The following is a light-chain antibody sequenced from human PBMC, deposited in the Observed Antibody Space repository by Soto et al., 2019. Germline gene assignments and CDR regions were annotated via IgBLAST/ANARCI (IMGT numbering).Light chain of an antibody. Sequence: QSALTQPASVSGSPGHSITISCTGTSSDVGAYDYVSWYQQHPGKAPKLMISEVSNRPSGVSDRFSGSKSGNTASLTISGLQADDEADYYCSSYTSSNTGVFGGGTKLTVL. J-gene: IGLJ3*02. CDR1: SSDVGAYDY. V-gene: IGLV2-14*01. CDR2: EVS. CDR3: SSYTSSNTGV.